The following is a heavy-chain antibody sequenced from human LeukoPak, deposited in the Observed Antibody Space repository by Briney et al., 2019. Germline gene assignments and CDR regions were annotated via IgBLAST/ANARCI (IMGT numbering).Heavy chain of an antibody. CDR1: GYTFTSYY. D-gene: IGHD3-22*01. J-gene: IGHJ4*02. V-gene: IGHV1-46*01. CDR2: INPSGGST. CDR3: AKDIGPLTHHYDRSGFSGAFDN. Sequence: ASVKVSCKASGYTFTSYYMHWVRQAPGQGLEWMGIINPSGGSTSYAQKFQGRVTMTRDMSTSTVYMELSSLRAEDTAMYYCAKDIGPLTHHYDRSGFSGAFDNWGQGTLVTVSS.